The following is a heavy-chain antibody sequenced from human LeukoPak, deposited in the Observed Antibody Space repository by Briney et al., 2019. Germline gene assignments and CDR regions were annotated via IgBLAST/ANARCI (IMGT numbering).Heavy chain of an antibody. J-gene: IGHJ4*02. CDR3: ATFTERENYHYTANL. V-gene: IGHV3-33*03. CDR2: IWYDGSNK. D-gene: IGHD3-16*02. CDR1: GFTFSSYG. Sequence: GGSLRLSCAASGFTFSSYGMHWVRQAPGKGLGWVAVIWYDGSNKYYADSVKGRFTISRDNAKNTLYLQMNSLRAEDTAVYYCATFTERENYHYTANLWGQGTLVIVS.